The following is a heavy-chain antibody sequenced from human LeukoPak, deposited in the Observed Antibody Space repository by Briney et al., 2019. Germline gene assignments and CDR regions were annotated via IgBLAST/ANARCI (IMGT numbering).Heavy chain of an antibody. CDR3: AGWYYDSSGYTYYGMDV. CDR1: GFTFTSSA. V-gene: IGHV1-58*02. Sequence: ASVKVSCKASGFTFTSSAMQWVRQARGQRLEWIGWIVVGSGNTNYAQKFQERVTITRDMSTSTAYMELSSLRSEDTAVYYCAGWYYDSSGYTYYGMDVWGQGTTVTVSS. D-gene: IGHD3-22*01. J-gene: IGHJ6*02. CDR2: IVVGSGNT.